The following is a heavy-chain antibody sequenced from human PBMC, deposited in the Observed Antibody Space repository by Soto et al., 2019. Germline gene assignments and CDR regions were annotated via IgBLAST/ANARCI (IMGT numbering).Heavy chain of an antibody. J-gene: IGHJ6*03. D-gene: IGHD2-15*01. V-gene: IGHV3-9*01. CDR2: ISWNSGSI. CDR3: AKDQHRSLVGYMDV. CDR1: GFTFDDYA. Sequence: GGSLRLSCAASGFTFDDYAMHWVRQAPGKGLEWVSGISWNSGSIGYADSVKGRFTISRDNAKNSLYLQMNSLRAEDTALYYCAKDQHRSLVGYMDVWGKGTTVTVSS.